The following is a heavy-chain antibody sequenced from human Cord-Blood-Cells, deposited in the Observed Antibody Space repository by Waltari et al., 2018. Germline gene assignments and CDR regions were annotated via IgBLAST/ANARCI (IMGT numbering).Heavy chain of an antibody. CDR2: ISSSSSYI. J-gene: IGHJ4*02. CDR3: ARDSGDYVWGSYRYFDY. Sequence: EVQLVESGGGLVKPGGSLRLSCAASGFTFSSYSMNWVRQAPGKGLEWVSTISSSSSYIYYAASVKGRFTISRDNAKNSLYLQMNSLRAEDTAVYYCARDSGDYVWGSYRYFDYWGQGTLVTVSS. CDR1: GFTFSSYS. D-gene: IGHD3-16*02. V-gene: IGHV3-21*01.